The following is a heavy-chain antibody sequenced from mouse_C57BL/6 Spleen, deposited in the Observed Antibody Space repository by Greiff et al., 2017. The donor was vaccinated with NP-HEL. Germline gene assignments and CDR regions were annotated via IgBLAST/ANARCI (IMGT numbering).Heavy chain of an antibody. CDR3: ARNIYYGSSPYFDV. J-gene: IGHJ1*03. D-gene: IGHD1-1*01. Sequence: EVQLQQSGPELVKPGASVKISCKASGYSFTDYNMNWVKQSHGKSLEWIGVINPNYGTTSYNQKFKGKATLTVDQSSSTAYMQLNSLTSEDSAVYYCARNIYYGSSPYFDVWGTGTTVTVSS. V-gene: IGHV1-39*01. CDR1: GYSFTDYN. CDR2: INPNYGTT.